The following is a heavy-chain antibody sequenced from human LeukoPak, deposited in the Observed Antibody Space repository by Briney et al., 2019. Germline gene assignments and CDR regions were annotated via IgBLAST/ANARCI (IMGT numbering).Heavy chain of an antibody. CDR2: ISGSGGST. V-gene: IGHV3-23*01. CDR1: GFTFSSYA. CDR3: AKALGRYYYDSSGIEYFQH. D-gene: IGHD3-22*01. J-gene: IGHJ1*01. Sequence: GGSLRLSCAASGFTFSSYAMSWVRQAPGKGLGWVSAISGSGGSTYYADSVKGRFTISRDNSNNTLYLQMNSLRAEDTAVYYCAKALGRYYYDSSGIEYFQHWGQGTLVTVSS.